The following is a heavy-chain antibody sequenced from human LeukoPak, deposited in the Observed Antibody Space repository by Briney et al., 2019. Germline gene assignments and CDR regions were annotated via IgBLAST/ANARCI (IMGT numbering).Heavy chain of an antibody. D-gene: IGHD2-2*01. Sequence: SVKVSCKASGRTFSIYAISWARQAPGQGLEWMGRIIPILGIANYAQKFQGRVTMTRDTSTSTVYMELSSLTSEDTAVYYCARGRGVVVPAAPTGDPFDIWGQGTMVTVSS. CDR3: ARGRGVVVPAAPTGDPFDI. CDR2: IIPILGIA. CDR1: GRTFSIYA. J-gene: IGHJ3*02. V-gene: IGHV1-69*04.